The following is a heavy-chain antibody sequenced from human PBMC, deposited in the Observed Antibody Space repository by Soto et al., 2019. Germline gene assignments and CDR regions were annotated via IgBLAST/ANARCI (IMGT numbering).Heavy chain of an antibody. Sequence: QVQLQESGPGLVKPSGTLSLTCAVSGVSISSHDWWTWVRQPPGKGLEWIGESHQSGNTNYNSSLQSPVTISVDQSKNQFSLKLSSVTVADTAVYYCATRDNSRFYWGQGTLVTVSS. V-gene: IGHV4-4*02. CDR1: GVSISSHDW. CDR2: SHQSGNT. CDR3: ATRDNSRFY. J-gene: IGHJ4*02. D-gene: IGHD6-13*01.